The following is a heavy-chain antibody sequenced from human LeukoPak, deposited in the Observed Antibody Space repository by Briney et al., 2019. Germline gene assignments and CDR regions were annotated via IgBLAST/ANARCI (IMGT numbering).Heavy chain of an antibody. CDR1: GFTVSNSW. CDR3: ARGGLPGGFDY. J-gene: IGHJ4*02. CDR2: INNDGNRI. D-gene: IGHD7-27*01. V-gene: IGHV3-74*01. Sequence: GGSLRLSCAASGFTVSNSWMFWVRQAPGKGLMYVSEINNDGNRIRYVDSVKGRFTISRDGAKNTLFLQMNSLRDDDTAMYYCARGGLPGGFDYWGQGILVTVSS.